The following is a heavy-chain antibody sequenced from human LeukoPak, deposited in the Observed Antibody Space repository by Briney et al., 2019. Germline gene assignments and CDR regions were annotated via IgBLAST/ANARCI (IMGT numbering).Heavy chain of an antibody. Sequence: GGTLRLSCAASGFTFSSYDMSWVRQAPGEGLEWVAVIFASGGTTYYADSVKGRFTISRDNSKNTLYLQMNSLRAEDTAVYYCAKDQATDYYDSSGYYYVFDYWGQGTLVTVSS. CDR3: AKDQATDYYDSSGYYYVFDY. CDR1: GFTFSSYD. J-gene: IGHJ4*02. V-gene: IGHV3-23*01. D-gene: IGHD3-22*01. CDR2: IFASGGTT.